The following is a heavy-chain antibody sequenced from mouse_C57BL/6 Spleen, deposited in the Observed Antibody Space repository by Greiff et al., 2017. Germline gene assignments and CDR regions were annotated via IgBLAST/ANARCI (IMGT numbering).Heavy chain of an antibody. V-gene: IGHV14-3*01. Sequence: EVKLVESVAELVRPGASVKLSCTASGFNIKNTYMHWVKQRPEQGLEWIGRIDPANGNTKYAPKFQGKATITADTSSNTAYLQLSSLTSEDTAIYYCARENTTVVGDYFDYWGQGTTLTVSS. CDR2: IDPANGNT. J-gene: IGHJ2*01. CDR3: ARENTTVVGDYFDY. D-gene: IGHD1-1*01. CDR1: GFNIKNTY.